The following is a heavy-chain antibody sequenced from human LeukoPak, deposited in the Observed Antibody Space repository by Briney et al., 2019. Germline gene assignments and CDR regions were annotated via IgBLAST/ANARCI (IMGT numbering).Heavy chain of an antibody. CDR2: IGGDCGST. CDR1: GFTFDDYA. CDR3: VKEPHYYDRSGYF. J-gene: IGHJ4*02. V-gene: IGHV3-43*02. D-gene: IGHD3-22*01. Sequence: GGSLRLSCAASGFTFDDYAMHWVRQAPGKGVELVSLIGGDCGSTYYADSVKGRFTISRYNSKNSLFLQMKSLRTDNTALYYCVKEPHYYDRSGYFWGQGPLVTVST.